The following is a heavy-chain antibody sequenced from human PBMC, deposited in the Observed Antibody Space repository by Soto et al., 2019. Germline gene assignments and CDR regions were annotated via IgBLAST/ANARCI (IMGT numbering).Heavy chain of an antibody. D-gene: IGHD5-18*01. J-gene: IGHJ6*02. CDR3: ARHDGYSYGSYYYGMDV. Sequence: GESLKISCKGSGYIFTSYWISWVLQMPGKGLEWMGRIDPSDSYTNYSPSFQGHVTISADKSISTAYLQWSSLKASDTAMYYCARHDGYSYGSYYYGMDVWGQGTTVTVSS. V-gene: IGHV5-10-1*01. CDR2: IDPSDSYT. CDR1: GYIFTSYW.